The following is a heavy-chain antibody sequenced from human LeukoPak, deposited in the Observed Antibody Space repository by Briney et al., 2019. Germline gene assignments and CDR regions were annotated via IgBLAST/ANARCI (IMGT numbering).Heavy chain of an antibody. Sequence: QSGGSLRLSCAASGFTFSSYAMSWVRQAPGKGLEWVSAISGSGGSTYYADSVKGRFTISRDNSKNTLYLQMNSLRAEDTAVYYCAKGASYYDFWSGYSKILRYFDYWGQGTLVTVSS. D-gene: IGHD3-3*01. CDR2: ISGSGGST. J-gene: IGHJ4*02. CDR3: AKGASYYDFWSGYSKILRYFDY. CDR1: GFTFSSYA. V-gene: IGHV3-23*01.